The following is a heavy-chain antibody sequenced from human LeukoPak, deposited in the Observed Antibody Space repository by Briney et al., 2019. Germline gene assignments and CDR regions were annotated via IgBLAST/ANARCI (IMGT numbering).Heavy chain of an antibody. CDR2: IYYSGST. CDR1: GGSISGGGYS. J-gene: IGHJ4*02. Sequence: SETLSLTCAVSGGSISGGGYSWSWIRQPPGKGLEWIGYIYYSGSTNYNPSLKSRVTISVDTSKNQFSLKLSSVTAADTAVYYCARVSSVTTRTQFDYWGQGTLVTVSS. CDR3: ARVSSVTTRTQFDY. V-gene: IGHV4-61*08. D-gene: IGHD4-11*01.